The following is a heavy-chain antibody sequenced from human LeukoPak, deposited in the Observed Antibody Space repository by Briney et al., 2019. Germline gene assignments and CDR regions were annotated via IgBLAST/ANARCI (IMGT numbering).Heavy chain of an antibody. J-gene: IGHJ4*02. Sequence: GGSLRLSCAASGFTFSSYAMSWVRQAPGEGLEWVSAISGCGGSTYYADSVKGRFTISRDNSKNTLYLQMNSLRAEDTAVYYCAKGLTRWRFDYWGQGTLVTVSS. CDR2: ISGCGGST. CDR3: AKGLTRWRFDY. D-gene: IGHD1-1*01. CDR1: GFTFSSYA. V-gene: IGHV3-23*01.